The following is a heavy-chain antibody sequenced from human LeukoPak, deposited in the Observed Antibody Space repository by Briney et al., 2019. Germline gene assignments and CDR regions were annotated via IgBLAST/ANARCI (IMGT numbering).Heavy chain of an antibody. Sequence: GGSLRLSCAASGFTFSSYSMNWVRQAPGKGLEWVSSISSSSSYIYYADSVKGRFTISRDNAKNSLYLQMNSLRAEDTAVYYCAREDYDGNSGWDYWGQGTLVTVSS. CDR2: ISSSSSYI. V-gene: IGHV3-21*01. CDR3: AREDYDGNSGWDY. CDR1: GFTFSSYS. J-gene: IGHJ4*02. D-gene: IGHD4-23*01.